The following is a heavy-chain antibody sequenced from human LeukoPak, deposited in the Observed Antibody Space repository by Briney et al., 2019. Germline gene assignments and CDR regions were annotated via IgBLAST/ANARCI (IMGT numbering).Heavy chain of an antibody. CDR2: ISESGGTT. CDR1: GFTFSRYG. CDR3: ARQWLVNG. D-gene: IGHD6-19*01. Sequence: PGGSLRLSCAASGFTFSRYGIHWVRQAPGKGLEWVSSISESGGTTDYADSVKGRFTISRDNSKNSLYLQMNSLRAEDTAVYYCARQWLVNGGGQGTLVTVSS. V-gene: IGHV3-23*01. J-gene: IGHJ4*02.